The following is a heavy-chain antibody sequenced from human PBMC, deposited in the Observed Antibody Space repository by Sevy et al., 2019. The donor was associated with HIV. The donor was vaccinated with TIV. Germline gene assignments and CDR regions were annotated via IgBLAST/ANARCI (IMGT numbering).Heavy chain of an antibody. J-gene: IGHJ4*02. D-gene: IGHD4-17*01. CDR2: IWFDGSNT. CDR1: GFTFSSYG. CDR3: ARDLEFYDYGDYGPAFMPDY. Sequence: GESLKISCAASGFTFSSYGMHWVRQAPGKGLEWVAVIWFDGSNTYYADSVKGRFTISRDIAKETLHLQMNSLRAEDTAVYYCARDLEFYDYGDYGPAFMPDYWGRGTLVTVSS. V-gene: IGHV3-33*01.